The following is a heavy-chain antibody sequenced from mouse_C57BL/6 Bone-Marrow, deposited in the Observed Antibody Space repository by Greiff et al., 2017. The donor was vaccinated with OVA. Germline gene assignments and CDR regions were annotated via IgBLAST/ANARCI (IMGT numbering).Heavy chain of an antibody. V-gene: IGHV7-3*01. CDR2: IRNKANGYTT. CDR1: GFTFTDYY. Sequence: EVQLQESGGGLVQPGGSLSLSCAASGFTFTDYYMSWVRQPPGKALEWLGFIRNKANGYTTEYSASVKGRFTISRDNSQSILYLQMNALRAEDSATYYCARFPLRYFDVWGTGTTVTVSS. CDR3: ARFPLRYFDV. J-gene: IGHJ1*03.